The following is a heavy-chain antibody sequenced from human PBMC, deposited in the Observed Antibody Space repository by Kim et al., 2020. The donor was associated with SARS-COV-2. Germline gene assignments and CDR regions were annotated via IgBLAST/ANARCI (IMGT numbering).Heavy chain of an antibody. Sequence: GGSLRLSCTTSDLPFRARIMNWVRQAPGKGLEWIGHVSTKTEGETTQYAASVEGRVTISRDDSKSIAYLQIGSLSSDDTAWYYCRPGHWGADGGRGTGVNVSS. CDR1: DLPFRARI. CDR3: RPGHWGAD. CDR2: VSTKTEGETT. J-gene: IGHJ4*02. V-gene: IGHV3-49*04. D-gene: IGHD7-27*01.